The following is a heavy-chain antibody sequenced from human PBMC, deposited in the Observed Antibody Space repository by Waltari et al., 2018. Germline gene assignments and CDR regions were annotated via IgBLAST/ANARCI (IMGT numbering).Heavy chain of an antibody. D-gene: IGHD3-3*01. CDR3: ATLYYDFWSGFDY. CDR1: GYTFTGYS. V-gene: IGHV1-2*02. Sequence: QVQLVQSGAEVKKPGPSVKVSCKASGYTFTGYSLHWLRRAPGQGLEWMGWINPNSGGTNYAQKFQGRVTMTRDTSISTAYMELSRLRADDTAVYYCATLYYDFWSGFDYWGQGTLVTVSS. CDR2: INPNSGGT. J-gene: IGHJ4*02.